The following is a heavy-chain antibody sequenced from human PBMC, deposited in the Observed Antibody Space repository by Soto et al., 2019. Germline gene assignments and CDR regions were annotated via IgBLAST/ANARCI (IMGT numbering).Heavy chain of an antibody. V-gene: IGHV1-69*01. J-gene: IGHJ4*02. CDR3: ARDRDDYGSGNYYTRIDC. D-gene: IGHD3-10*01. CDR1: GGIFSTYA. CDR2: IIPLFGTP. Sequence: QVQLVQSGAEVKKPGSSVKVSCKASGGIFSTYAISWLRQAPGQGLEWMGGIIPLFGTPNYAQRFQGRVTITADEATSTASMELSRLRSEDTAVYYCARDRDDYGSGNYYTRIDCWGQGTLVTVSS.